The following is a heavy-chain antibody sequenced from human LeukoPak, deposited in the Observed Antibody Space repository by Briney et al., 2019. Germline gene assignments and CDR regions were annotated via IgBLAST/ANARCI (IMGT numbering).Heavy chain of an antibody. Sequence: PGGSLRLSCAGSGFSVSDYYMNWIRQAPGRGLEWISFISSSGSTIYYRDSVKGRFTMSRDTTKNSLFLQMNSLGAEDTAVYYCARERTPKHYYGSGSPDRYFDHWGQGTLVTVSS. CDR3: ARERTPKHYYGSGSPDRYFDH. V-gene: IGHV3-11*04. D-gene: IGHD3-10*01. CDR2: ISSSGSTI. J-gene: IGHJ4*02. CDR1: GFSVSDYY.